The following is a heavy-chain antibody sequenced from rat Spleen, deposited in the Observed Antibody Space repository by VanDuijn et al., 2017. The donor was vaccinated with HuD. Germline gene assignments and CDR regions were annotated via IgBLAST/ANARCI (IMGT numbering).Heavy chain of an antibody. D-gene: IGHD1-4*01. Sequence: EVQLVESGGGLVQPGRSLKLSCAASGFTFSNYGMHWIRQAPGKGLEWVASITSTCGGNTDYRDSVKGRFTISRDNAKNTQYLQIDSLRSEDTATYYCTSHGARVSRFAYWGQGTLVTVSS. CDR1: GFTFSNYG. J-gene: IGHJ3*01. V-gene: IGHV5S13*01. CDR3: TSHGARVSRFAY. CDR2: ITSTCGGNT.